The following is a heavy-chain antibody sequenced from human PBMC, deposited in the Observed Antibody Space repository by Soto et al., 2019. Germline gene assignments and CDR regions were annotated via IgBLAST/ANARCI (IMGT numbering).Heavy chain of an antibody. CDR3: ARSSGDDFFYYGMDV. J-gene: IGHJ6*04. CDR1: GASITSYY. CDR2: VYARGAT. D-gene: IGHD4-17*01. V-gene: IGHV4-59*10. Sequence: SETLSLTCSVSGASITSYYWSWIRQSAGEGLQWIGRVYARGATNYNPSLKSRVTISGDTSKNQFSLKLTSVTAADTAVYYCARSSGDDFFYYGMDVWGYGTTVTSPQ.